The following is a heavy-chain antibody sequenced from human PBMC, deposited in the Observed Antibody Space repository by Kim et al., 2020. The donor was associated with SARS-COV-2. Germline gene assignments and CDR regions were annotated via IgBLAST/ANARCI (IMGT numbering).Heavy chain of an antibody. Sequence: GGSLRLSCAASGFTFSDYYMSWIRQAPGKGLGWVSYISSSGSTIYYADSVKGRFTISRDNAKNSLYLQMNSLRAEDTAVYYCARDGGYDFWSGYHHYMDVWGKGTTVTVSS. D-gene: IGHD3-3*01. V-gene: IGHV3-11*01. CDR2: ISSSGSTI. CDR1: GFTFSDYY. CDR3: ARDGGYDFWSGYHHYMDV. J-gene: IGHJ6*03.